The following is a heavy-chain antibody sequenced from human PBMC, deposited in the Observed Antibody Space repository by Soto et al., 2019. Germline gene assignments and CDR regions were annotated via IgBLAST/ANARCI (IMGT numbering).Heavy chain of an antibody. CDR3: AKGAFAGYYYYGMDV. D-gene: IGHD3-16*01. V-gene: IGHV3-23*01. CDR2: ISRNGDST. Sequence: PGGSLRLSCAASGFSFSNYAMTWVRQAPGKGLQWVSAISRNGDSTYYADSVKGRFTISRDNSKNALFVQMNSLRAEDTAVYYCAKGAFAGYYYYGMDVWGQGTTVTVS. J-gene: IGHJ6*02. CDR1: GFSFSNYA.